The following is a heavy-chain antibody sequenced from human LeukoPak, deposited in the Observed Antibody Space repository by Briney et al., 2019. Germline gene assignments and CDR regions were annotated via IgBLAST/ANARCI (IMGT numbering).Heavy chain of an antibody. CDR3: ARDMAWSPFCTNGVCYSDILDY. Sequence: GASVKVSCKASGGTFSSYAISWVRQAPGQGLEWMGRIIPIFGTANYAQKFQGRVTITTDESTSTAYMELSSLRSEDTAVYYCARDMAWSPFCTNGVCYSDILDYWGQGTLVTVSS. D-gene: IGHD2-8*01. J-gene: IGHJ4*02. CDR2: IIPIFGTA. CDR1: GGTFSSYA. V-gene: IGHV1-69*05.